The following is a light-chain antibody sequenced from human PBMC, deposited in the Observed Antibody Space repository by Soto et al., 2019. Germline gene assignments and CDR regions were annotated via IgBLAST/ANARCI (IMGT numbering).Light chain of an antibody. V-gene: IGLV2-11*01. CDR1: SSDVGGYHY. Sequence: QSALTQPLSVSGSPGQSVTISCTGTSSDVGGYHYVSWYQHHPGKAPKLVIFDVNRRPSGVPHRFSGSKSDNTASLTISGLAAEDEADYYCCSSVGSYSCVFGNGRKVTV. CDR3: CSSVGSYSCV. CDR2: DVN. J-gene: IGLJ1*01.